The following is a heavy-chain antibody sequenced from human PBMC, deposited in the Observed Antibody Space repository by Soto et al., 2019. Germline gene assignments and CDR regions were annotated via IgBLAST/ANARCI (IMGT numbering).Heavy chain of an antibody. D-gene: IGHD3-22*01. CDR3: AKDDSSGYYPRGVDY. CDR1: GLTFSSYG. CDR2: ISYDGSNK. Sequence: QVQLVESGGGVVQPGRSLRLSCAASGLTFSSYGMHWVRQAPGKGLEWVAVISYDGSNKYYADSVKGRFTISRDNSKNTLYLQMNSLRAEDTAVYYCAKDDSSGYYPRGVDYWGQGTLVTVSS. J-gene: IGHJ4*02. V-gene: IGHV3-30*18.